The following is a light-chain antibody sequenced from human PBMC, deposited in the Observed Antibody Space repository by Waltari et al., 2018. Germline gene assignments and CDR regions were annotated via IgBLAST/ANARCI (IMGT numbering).Light chain of an antibody. CDR2: GAS. J-gene: IGKJ1*01. Sequence: DIVLTQSPGTLSLSPGERATLSCRASQSVSSSHLAWYQQKPGQAPKLPIYGASNRATGIPDRFSGSGSGTDFTLTISRLDPEDFAVYYCQQYGSSPPWTFGQGTKVEIK. CDR1: QSVSSSH. CDR3: QQYGSSPPWT. V-gene: IGKV3-20*01.